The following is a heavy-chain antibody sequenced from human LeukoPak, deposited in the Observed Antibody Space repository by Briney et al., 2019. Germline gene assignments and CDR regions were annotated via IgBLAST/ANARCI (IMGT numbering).Heavy chain of an antibody. J-gene: IGHJ4*02. CDR2: INHSGST. CDR1: GGSFSGYY. D-gene: IGHD5-18*01. V-gene: IGHV4-34*01. Sequence: PSETLSLTCAVYGGSFSGYYWSWIRQPPGKGLEWIGEINHSGSTNSNPSLKSRVTISVDTSKNQFSLKLSSVTAADTAVYYCASARGYSYGPPTYYFDYWGQGTLVTVSS. CDR3: ASARGYSYGPPTYYFDY.